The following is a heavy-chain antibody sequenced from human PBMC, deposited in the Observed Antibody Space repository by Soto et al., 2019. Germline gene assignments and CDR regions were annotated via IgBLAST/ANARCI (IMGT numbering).Heavy chain of an antibody. CDR2: INHSGST. V-gene: IGHV4-34*01. CDR1: GGSFSGYY. J-gene: IGHJ4*02. D-gene: IGHD5-12*01. CDR3: ARGRRWLQLRGLDY. Sequence: SETLSLTCAVYGGSFSGYYWSWIRQPPGKGLEWIGEINHSGSTNYNPSLKSRVTISVDTSKNQFSLKLSSVTAADTAVYYCARGRRWLQLRGLDYWGQGTLVTVSS.